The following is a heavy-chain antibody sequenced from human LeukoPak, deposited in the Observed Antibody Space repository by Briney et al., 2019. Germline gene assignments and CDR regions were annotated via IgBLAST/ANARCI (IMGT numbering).Heavy chain of an antibody. CDR2: IIPIFGTA. CDR3: ARSGSHYYYYYSMDV. J-gene: IGHJ6*03. CDR1: GGTFSSYA. D-gene: IGHD1-26*01. V-gene: IGHV1-69*05. Sequence: GSSVKVSCKASGGTFSSYAISWVRQAPGQGLEWMGGIIPIFGTANYAQKFQGRVTITTDESTSTAYMELSSLRSEDTAVYYCARSGSHYYYYYSMDVWGKGTTVTVSS.